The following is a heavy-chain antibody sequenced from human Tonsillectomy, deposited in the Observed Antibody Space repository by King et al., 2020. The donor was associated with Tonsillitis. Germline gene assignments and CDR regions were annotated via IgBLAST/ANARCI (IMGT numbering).Heavy chain of an antibody. J-gene: IGHJ6*02. D-gene: IGHD3-10*01. CDR1: GFTFDSYA. CDR3: AKDLKRLGLSYYGLGVF. CDR2: ISYDGDYK. V-gene: IGHV3-30*18. Sequence: VQLVESGGGVVQPGRSLRLSCVASGFTFDSYAMHWVRQAPGKGLEWVAVISYDGDYKFYAESVRGPFTISRDNSKNTLYLEMNSLRVEDTAVYYCAKDLKRLGLSYYGLGVFWGQGTTVTVSS.